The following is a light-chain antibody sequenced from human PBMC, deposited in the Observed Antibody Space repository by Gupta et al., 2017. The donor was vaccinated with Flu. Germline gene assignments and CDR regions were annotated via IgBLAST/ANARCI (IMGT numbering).Light chain of an antibody. V-gene: IGLV1-44*01. CDR3: ATWDDSLNAGV. CDR1: RSNIGSHT. CDR2: SNN. Sequence: QYVLTQPPSASGTHGQRVTISCSGSRSNIGSHTISWYQQLPGTAPKLLIYSNNDRPSGVPDRFSGSKSGTSASLAISGLQSEDEADYYCATWDDSLNAGVFGGGTKLTVL. J-gene: IGLJ3*02.